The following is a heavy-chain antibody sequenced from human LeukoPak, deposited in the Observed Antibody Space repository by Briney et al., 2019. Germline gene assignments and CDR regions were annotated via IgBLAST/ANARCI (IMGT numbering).Heavy chain of an antibody. CDR1: GYTFTGYY. CDR2: INPNSGGT. D-gene: IGHD2-2*01. Sequence: ASVEVSCKASGYTFTGYYIHWVRQAPGQGLEWMGWINPNSGGTNYAQKFQGRVTMTRDTSISTAYMELSRLRSDDTAVYHCARDCSSTSCPFDYWGQGTLVTVSS. J-gene: IGHJ4*02. V-gene: IGHV1-2*02. CDR3: ARDCSSTSCPFDY.